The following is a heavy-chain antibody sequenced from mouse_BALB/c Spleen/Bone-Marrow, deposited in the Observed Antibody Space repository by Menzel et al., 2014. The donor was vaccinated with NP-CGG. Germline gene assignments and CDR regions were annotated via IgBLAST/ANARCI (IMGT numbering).Heavy chain of an antibody. V-gene: IGHV2-9*02. Sequence: VQRVESGPGLVSPSQSLSIPCTVSGFSLTSYGVHWVRQPPGKGLEWLGVIWAGGSTNYNSALMSRLSISKDNSKSQVFLKMNSLQTDDTAMYYCARDYDEWFAYWGQGTLVTVSA. CDR2: IWAGGST. CDR3: ARDYDEWFAY. J-gene: IGHJ3*01. CDR1: GFSLTSYG. D-gene: IGHD2-12*01.